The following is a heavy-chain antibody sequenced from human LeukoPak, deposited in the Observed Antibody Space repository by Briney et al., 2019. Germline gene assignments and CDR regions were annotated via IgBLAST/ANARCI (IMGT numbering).Heavy chain of an antibody. CDR3: ANGARAKYSYGYLDY. J-gene: IGHJ4*02. CDR1: GFTFSSYS. V-gene: IGHV3-48*01. Sequence: GGSLRLSCAASGFTFSSYSMNWVRQAPGKGLEWVSYISSSSSTIYYADSVKGRFTISRDNSKNTLYLQMNSLRAEDTAVYYCANGARAKYSYGYLDYWGQGTLVTVSS. CDR2: ISSSSSTI. D-gene: IGHD5-18*01.